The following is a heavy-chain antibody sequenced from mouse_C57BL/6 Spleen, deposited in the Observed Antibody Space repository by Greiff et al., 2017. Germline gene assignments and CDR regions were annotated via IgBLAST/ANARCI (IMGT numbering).Heavy chain of an antibody. Sequence: QVQLQQPGAELVRPGSSVKLSCKASGYTFTSYWMHWVKQRPIQGLEWIGNIDPSDSETHYNQKFKDKATLTVDKSSSTAYMQLSSLTSEDSAVYYCARKYYGRALDYWGQGTTLTVSS. CDR2: IDPSDSET. J-gene: IGHJ2*01. CDR1: GYTFTSYW. V-gene: IGHV1-52*01. CDR3: ARKYYGRALDY. D-gene: IGHD1-1*01.